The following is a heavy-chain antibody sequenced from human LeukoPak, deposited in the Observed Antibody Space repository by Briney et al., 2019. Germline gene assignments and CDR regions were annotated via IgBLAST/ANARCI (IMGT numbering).Heavy chain of an antibody. Sequence: GASVKVSCKASGGTFSSYAISWVRQAPGQGLEGMGGIIPIFGTANYAQKFQGRVTITADESTSTAYMELSSLRSEDTAVYYCAREGWELPHPLDYWGQGTLVTVSS. CDR1: GGTFSSYA. J-gene: IGHJ4*02. D-gene: IGHD1-26*01. CDR3: AREGWELPHPLDY. CDR2: IIPIFGTA. V-gene: IGHV1-69*13.